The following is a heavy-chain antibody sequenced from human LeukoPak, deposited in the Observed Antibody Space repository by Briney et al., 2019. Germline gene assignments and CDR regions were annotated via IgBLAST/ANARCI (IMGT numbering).Heavy chain of an antibody. V-gene: IGHV4-4*02. CDR2: IYHSGST. CDR1: GGSISSSNW. J-gene: IGHJ4*02. CDR3: ARVIVMVRGVIQSHYFDY. D-gene: IGHD3-10*01. Sequence: SGTLSLTCAVSGGSISSSNWWSWVRQPPGKGLEWIGEIYHSGSTNYNPSLKSRVTISVGKSKNQFSLKLSSVTAADTAVYYCARVIVMVRGVIQSHYFDYWGQGTLVTVSS.